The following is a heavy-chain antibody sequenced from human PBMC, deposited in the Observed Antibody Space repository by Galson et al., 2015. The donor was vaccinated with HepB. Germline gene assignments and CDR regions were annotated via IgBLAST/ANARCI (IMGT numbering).Heavy chain of an antibody. V-gene: IGHV3-30-3*01. CDR3: ARTANRYYYYGMDV. Sequence: SLRLSCAASGFTFSSYAMHWVRQAPGKGLEWVAVISYDGSNKYYADSVKGRFTISRDNSKNTLYLQMNSLRAEDTAVYYCARTANRYYYYGMDVWGQGTTVTVSS. CDR1: GFTFSSYA. J-gene: IGHJ6*02. D-gene: IGHD2-21*02. CDR2: ISYDGSNK.